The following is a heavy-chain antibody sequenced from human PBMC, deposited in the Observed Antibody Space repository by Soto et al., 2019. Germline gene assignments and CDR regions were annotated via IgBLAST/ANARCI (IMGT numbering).Heavy chain of an antibody. CDR2: IYYTGNT. CDR1: GGSISGYY. CDR3: AKVVGKNWFDP. Sequence: PSETLSLTCSISGGSISGYYWSWIRQSPGKGLEWIGYIYYTGNTYYNPSLKSRVTISLDTSKNQFSLNLSSVTAADTAVYYCAKVVGKNWFDPWGQGTLVTVSS. D-gene: IGHD2-15*01. V-gene: IGHV4-59*01. J-gene: IGHJ5*02.